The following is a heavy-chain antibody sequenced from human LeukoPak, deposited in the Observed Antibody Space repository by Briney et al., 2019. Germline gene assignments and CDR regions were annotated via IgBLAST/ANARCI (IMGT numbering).Heavy chain of an antibody. Sequence: ASVKVSCKTSGYTFTSYGISWVRQAPGQGLEWMGWISAYNGNTNYAQKVQGRVTMTTDTSTSTAYMELRSLRSDDTAVYYCAREINYYDSSGYSISLDYWGQGTLVTVSS. CDR1: GYTFTSYG. D-gene: IGHD3-22*01. V-gene: IGHV1-18*01. CDR2: ISAYNGNT. J-gene: IGHJ4*02. CDR3: AREINYYDSSGYSISLDY.